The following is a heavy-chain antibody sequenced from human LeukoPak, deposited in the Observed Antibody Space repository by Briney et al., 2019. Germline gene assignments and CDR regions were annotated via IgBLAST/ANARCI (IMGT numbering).Heavy chain of an antibody. CDR1: GFTFSSYG. Sequence: GGSLRLSCAASGFTFSSYGMHWVRQAPGKGLEWVAVIWYDGSNKYYADSVKGRFTISRGNSKNTLYLQMNSLRAEDTAVYYCARDSGPFRVSSSWKDWFDPWGQGTLVTVSS. V-gene: IGHV3-33*01. CDR3: ARDSGPFRVSSSWKDWFDP. CDR2: IWYDGSNK. J-gene: IGHJ5*02. D-gene: IGHD6-13*01.